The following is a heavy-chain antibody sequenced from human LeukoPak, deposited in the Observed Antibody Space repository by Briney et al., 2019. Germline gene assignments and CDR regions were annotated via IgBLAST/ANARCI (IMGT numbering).Heavy chain of an antibody. J-gene: IGHJ4*02. CDR3: ARDLEQQLVLDY. CDR1: GFTFSSYG. V-gene: IGHV3-33*01. Sequence: GGSLRLSCAASGFTFSSYGMHWVRQAPGKGLEWVAVIWYDGSNKYYADSVKGRFTISRDNSKNTLYLQMNSLRAEDTVVYYCARDLEQQLVLDYWGQGTLVTVSS. CDR2: IWYDGSNK. D-gene: IGHD6-13*01.